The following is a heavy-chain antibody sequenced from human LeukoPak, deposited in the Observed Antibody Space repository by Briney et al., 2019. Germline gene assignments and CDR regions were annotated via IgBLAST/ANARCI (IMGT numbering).Heavy chain of an antibody. CDR2: ISYDGSNK. J-gene: IGHJ4*02. V-gene: IGHV3-30*18. D-gene: IGHD1-26*01. CDR3: AKDGIVGATTRVFDY. CDR1: GFTFSSYG. Sequence: GGSLRLSCAASGFTFSSYGMHWVRQAPGKGLEGGAVISYDGSNKYYADSVKGRFTISRDNSKNTLYLKMNSLRAEDTAVYYCAKDGIVGATTRVFDYWGQGTLVAVSS.